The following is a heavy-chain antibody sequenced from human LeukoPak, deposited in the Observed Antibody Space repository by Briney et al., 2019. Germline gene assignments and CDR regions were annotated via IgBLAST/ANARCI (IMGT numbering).Heavy chain of an antibody. CDR3: VRGTREGYTYGRYYFDS. CDR1: GYTFTDYY. J-gene: IGHJ4*02. CDR2: INPNSGGT. V-gene: IGHV1-2*02. Sequence: ASVKVSCKASGYTFTDYYIHWVRQAPGQGLEWMGRINPNSGGTNYAQKFEGRVTMTRDTSISTAYMELSRLRSDDTAVYYCVRGTREGYTYGRYYFDSWGQGTQVTVSS. D-gene: IGHD5-18*01.